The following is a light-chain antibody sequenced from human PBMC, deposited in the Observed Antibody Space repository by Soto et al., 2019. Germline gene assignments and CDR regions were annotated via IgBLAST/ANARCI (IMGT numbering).Light chain of an antibody. CDR2: RAS. J-gene: IGKJ2*01. V-gene: IGKV1-5*03. Sequence: IQMTQSPSTLSASVGDRVTITCRASQSISTYLAWFQLKPGKAPGLLIYRASSFESGVPSRFSGRGSGTGFTVTISNLQPDDFATYYCQQYDSYAYTFGQGTKLEIK. CDR1: QSISTY. CDR3: QQYDSYAYT.